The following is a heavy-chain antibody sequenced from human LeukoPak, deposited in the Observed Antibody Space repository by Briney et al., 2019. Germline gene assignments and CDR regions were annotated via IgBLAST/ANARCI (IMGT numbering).Heavy chain of an antibody. CDR3: ARGVVTVTTIWFDP. J-gene: IGHJ5*02. CDR2: ISSSGSTI. D-gene: IGHD4-17*01. V-gene: IGHV3-48*03. Sequence: QPGGSLRLSCAASGFTLSSYEMNWVRQAPGKGLEWVSYISSSGSTIYYADSVKGRFTISRDNAKNSLYLQMNSLRAEDTAVYYCARGVVTVTTIWFDPWGQGTLVTVSS. CDR1: GFTLSSYE.